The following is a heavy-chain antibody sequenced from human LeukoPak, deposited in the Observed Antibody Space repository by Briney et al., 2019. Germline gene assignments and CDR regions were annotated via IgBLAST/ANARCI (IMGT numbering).Heavy chain of an antibody. V-gene: IGHV4-59*12. CDR3: ARLAPPIVVVPAAYYFDY. CDR2: VYYSGST. CDR1: GGSISSYY. D-gene: IGHD2-2*01. Sequence: PSETLSLTCTVSGGSISSYYWSWIRQPPGKGLEWIGYVYYSGSTNYNPSLKSRVTISVDTSKNQFSLKLSSVTAADTAVYYCARLAPPIVVVPAAYYFDYWGQGTLVTVSS. J-gene: IGHJ4*02.